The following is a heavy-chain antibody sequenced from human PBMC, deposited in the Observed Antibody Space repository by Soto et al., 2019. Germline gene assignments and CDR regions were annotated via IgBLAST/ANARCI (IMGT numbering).Heavy chain of an antibody. D-gene: IGHD7-27*01. CDR3: ARTGDYLFDY. J-gene: IGHJ4*02. V-gene: IGHV6-1*01. CDR1: GDSVSSKNAA. CDR2: TYYRSKWSS. Sequence: PSQSLSLTCAISGDSVSSKNAAWHWIRQSPSRGLEWLGRTYYRSKWSSNYAVSVKSRITISPDTSKNQFSLQLRSGTPDDTAMYYCARTGDYLFDYWGQGTLVTVSS.